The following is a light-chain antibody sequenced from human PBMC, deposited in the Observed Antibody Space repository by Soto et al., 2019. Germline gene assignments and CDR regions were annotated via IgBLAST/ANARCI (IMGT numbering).Light chain of an antibody. CDR2: DAS. CDR3: QQYENLPT. CDR1: QNINNY. J-gene: IGKJ5*01. Sequence: DIQMTQSPSSLSAPAGDRLTITCRASQNINNYLNWYQQKPGRAPQLLIYDASNLEAGVPSRFRGSGSGTDFTFTISRLQPEDIATYYCQQYENLPTFGQGTRLEIK. V-gene: IGKV1-33*01.